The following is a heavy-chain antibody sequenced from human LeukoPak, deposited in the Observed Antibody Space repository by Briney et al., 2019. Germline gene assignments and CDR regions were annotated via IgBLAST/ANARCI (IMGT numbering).Heavy chain of an antibody. Sequence: GGSLRLSCAASGFTFSNAWMSWVRQAPGKGLEWVGRIKSKTDGGTTDYAAPVKGRFTISRDDSKNTLYLQMNSLKTEDTAVHYCTTDRGGWYYFDYWGQGTLVTVSS. D-gene: IGHD6-19*01. V-gene: IGHV3-15*01. J-gene: IGHJ4*02. CDR2: IKSKTDGGTT. CDR3: TTDRGGWYYFDY. CDR1: GFTFSNAW.